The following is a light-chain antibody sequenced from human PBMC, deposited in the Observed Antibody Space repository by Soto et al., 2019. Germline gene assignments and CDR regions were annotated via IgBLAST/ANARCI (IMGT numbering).Light chain of an antibody. J-gene: IGKJ1*01. CDR3: QHYNTYPWT. CDR1: QSISSW. V-gene: IGKV1-5*03. CDR2: KAS. Sequence: DIQMTQSPSILSASVGDRVTITCRASQSISSWLAWYQQKPGKAPNLLIYKASHLENGVPSRFSGSGSGTEFTLTVSSLQPGDFATYYCQHYNTYPWTFGQGTKVXI.